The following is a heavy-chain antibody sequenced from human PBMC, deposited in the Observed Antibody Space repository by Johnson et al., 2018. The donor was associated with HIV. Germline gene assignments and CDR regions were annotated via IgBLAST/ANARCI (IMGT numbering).Heavy chain of an antibody. V-gene: IGHV3-7*01. Sequence: VQLVESGGGVVQPGRSLRLSCAASGFTFSSYWMSWVRQAPGKGLEWVAKIKQDGSEKYYVDSVKGRFTISRDNAKNSLYLQMNSLRAEDTAVYYCAKVSGWYTWGVFDIWGQGTMVTVSS. CDR2: IKQDGSEK. CDR3: AKVSGWYTWGVFDI. D-gene: IGHD6-19*01. CDR1: GFTFSSYW. J-gene: IGHJ3*02.